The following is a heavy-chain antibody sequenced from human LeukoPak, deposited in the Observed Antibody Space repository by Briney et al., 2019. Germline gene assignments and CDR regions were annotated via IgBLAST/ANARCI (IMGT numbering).Heavy chain of an antibody. J-gene: IGHJ6*02. CDR3: AKVLDYCYGSGRDNGMDV. CDR1: GFTFSNYA. Sequence: GGSLRLSCAVSGFTFSNYAMSWVRQAPGQGLEWVSTISGSGVTTYYADSVKGRFTISRDNSKNTLYLQMNSLGAEDTAVYYCAKVLDYCYGSGRDNGMDVWGQGTTVTVSS. D-gene: IGHD3-10*01. V-gene: IGHV3-23*01. CDR2: ISGSGVTT.